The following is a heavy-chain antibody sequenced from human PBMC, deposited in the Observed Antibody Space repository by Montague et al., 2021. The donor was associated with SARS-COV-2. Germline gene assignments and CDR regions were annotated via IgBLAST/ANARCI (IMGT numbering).Heavy chain of an antibody. V-gene: IGHV3-66*01. CDR2: IYSGGST. J-gene: IGHJ4*02. Sequence: SLSLSCAASGFTVSSNYMSWVRQAPGKGLEWVSVIYSGGSTYYADSVKGRFTISRDNSKNTLYLQMNSLRAEDTAVYYCARELLEVGATDYWGQGTLVTVSS. D-gene: IGHD1-26*01. CDR3: ARELLEVGATDY. CDR1: GFTVSSNY.